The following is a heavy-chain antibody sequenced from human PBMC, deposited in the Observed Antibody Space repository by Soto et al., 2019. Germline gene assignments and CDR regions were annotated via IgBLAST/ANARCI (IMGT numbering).Heavy chain of an antibody. J-gene: IGHJ5*02. CDR2: IIPILGIA. V-gene: IGHV1-69*08. D-gene: IGHD2-2*01. CDR3: ARDRGYCSSTSCSATNWFDP. CDR1: GGTFSSYT. Sequence: QVQLVQSGAEVKKPGSSVKVSCKASGGTFSSYTISWVRQAPGQGLEWMGRIIPILGIANYAQKFQGRVTLTADKSTSTAYMELSSLRSEDTAVYYCARDRGYCSSTSCSATNWFDPWGQGTLVTVSS.